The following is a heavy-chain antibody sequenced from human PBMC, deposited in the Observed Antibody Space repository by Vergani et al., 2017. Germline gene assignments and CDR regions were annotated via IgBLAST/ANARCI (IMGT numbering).Heavy chain of an antibody. J-gene: IGHJ4*02. CDR2: ISGSGGST. Sequence: EVQLLESGGGLVQPGGSLRLSCAASGFTFSSYAMIWVRQAPGKGLEWVSAISGSGGSTYYADSVKGRFTISRDNSKNTLYLQMNSLRAEDTAVYYCAKKMERTYYDFWSGLLWIDYWGQGTLVTVSS. CDR3: AKKMERTYYDFWSGLLWIDY. CDR1: GFTFSSYA. D-gene: IGHD3-3*01. V-gene: IGHV3-23*01.